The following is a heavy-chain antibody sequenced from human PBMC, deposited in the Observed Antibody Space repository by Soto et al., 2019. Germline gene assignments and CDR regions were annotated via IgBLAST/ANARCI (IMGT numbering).Heavy chain of an antibody. CDR3: ASRKSSPYFDY. Sequence: SETLSLTCTVSGGSISSGDYYWSWIRQPPGKGLEWIGNIYYSGSTYYNPSLKSRVTISIDTSKNQFSLKLSSVAAADTAVYYCASRKSSPYFDYWGQGTLVTVSS. J-gene: IGHJ4*02. V-gene: IGHV4-30-4*01. CDR2: IYYSGST. CDR1: GGSISSGDYY. D-gene: IGHD3-10*01.